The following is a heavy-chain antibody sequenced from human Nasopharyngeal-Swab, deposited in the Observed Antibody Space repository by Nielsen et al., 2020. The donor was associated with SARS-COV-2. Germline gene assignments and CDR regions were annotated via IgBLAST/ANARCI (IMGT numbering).Heavy chain of an antibody. V-gene: IGHV1-69*04. CDR3: ARDNYSNYPLYGMDV. CDR1: GCTFSSYA. D-gene: IGHD4-11*01. CDR2: IIPILGIA. J-gene: IGHJ6*02. Sequence: SVKVSCKASGCTFSSYAVSWVRPAPGQGLEWMGRIIPILGIANYAQKFQGRVTISAEKSTSTAYMELSSLRSEDTVVYYCARDNYSNYPLYGMDVWGQGTTVTVSS.